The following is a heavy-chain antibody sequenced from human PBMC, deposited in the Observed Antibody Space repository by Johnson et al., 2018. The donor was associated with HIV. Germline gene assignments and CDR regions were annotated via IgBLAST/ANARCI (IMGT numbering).Heavy chain of an antibody. V-gene: IGHV3-30-3*01. D-gene: IGHD6-13*01. CDR2: ISYDGSSK. CDR1: EFTFSNYA. Sequence: QVQLVESGGGVVQPGRSLKLSCAASEFTFSNYAMHWVRQAPGKGLEWVAVISYDGSSKYYADSVKGRFTISRDNSKNTLYLQMNSLRAEDTAVYYCAPAGPDAFDIWGQGTMVTVSS. CDR3: APAGPDAFDI. J-gene: IGHJ3*02.